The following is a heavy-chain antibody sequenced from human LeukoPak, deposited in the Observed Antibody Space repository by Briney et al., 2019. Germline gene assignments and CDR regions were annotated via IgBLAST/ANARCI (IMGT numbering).Heavy chain of an antibody. V-gene: IGHV3-30*04. D-gene: IGHD3-10*01. CDR2: ISYDGSNK. CDR1: GFTFSSYA. Sequence: GRSLRLSCAASGFTFSSYAMHWVRQAPGKGLEWVAVISYDGSNKYYADSVKGRFTISRDNSKNTLYLQMNSLRAEDTAVYYCARDPAITMVRGVPTRPYYYYMDVWGKGTTVTVSS. CDR3: ARDPAITMVRGVPTRPYYYYMDV. J-gene: IGHJ6*03.